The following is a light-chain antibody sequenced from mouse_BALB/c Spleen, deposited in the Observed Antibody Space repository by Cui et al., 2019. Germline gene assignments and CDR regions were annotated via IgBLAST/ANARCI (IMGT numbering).Light chain of an antibody. V-gene: IGKV8-27*01. CDR3: HQYLSSYT. Sequence: NIPMTQSPSSLAVSAGEKVTMSFKSRLCVLYSSNQKNYLAWDQQKPGQSPKLLIYWASTRESGAPDRFTGSGSGTDFTLTISSVQAEDLAVYYCHQYLSSYTFGGGTKLEIK. CDR2: WAS. CDR1: LCVLYSSNQKNY. J-gene: IGKJ2*01.